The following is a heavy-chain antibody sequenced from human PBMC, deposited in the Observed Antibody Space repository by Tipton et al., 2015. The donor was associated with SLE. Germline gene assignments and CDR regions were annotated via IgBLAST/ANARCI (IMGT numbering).Heavy chain of an antibody. CDR2: INHSGST. V-gene: IGHV4-34*01. CDR1: GGSFSGYY. D-gene: IGHD3-9*01. CDR3: ARGLVGIEY. Sequence: LRLSCAVYGGSFSGYYWSWIRRPPGKGLEWIGEINHSGSTNYNPSLKSRVTISVDTSKNQFSLKLSSVTAADTAVYYCARGLVGIEYWGQGTLVTVSS. J-gene: IGHJ4*02.